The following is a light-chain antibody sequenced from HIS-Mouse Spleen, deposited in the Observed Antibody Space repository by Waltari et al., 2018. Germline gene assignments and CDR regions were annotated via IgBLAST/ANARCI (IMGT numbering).Light chain of an antibody. CDR2: EDS. J-gene: IGLJ2*01. Sequence: SYELTQSPSVSVSPGQTARITCSGDALPKKYAYWYQQKSGQAPVLVIYEDSKRPSGIPERVSGSSSGTMATLTISGAQVEDEADYYCYSTDSSGNHRVFGGGTKLTVL. CDR1: ALPKKY. V-gene: IGLV3-10*01. CDR3: YSTDSSGNHRV.